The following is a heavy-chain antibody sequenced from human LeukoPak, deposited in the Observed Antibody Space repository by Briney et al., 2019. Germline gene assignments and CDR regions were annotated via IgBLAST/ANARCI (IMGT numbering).Heavy chain of an antibody. J-gene: IGHJ4*02. CDR2: IYWNDDT. CDR3: AHSPYCYSTSCYYDS. D-gene: IGHD2-2*01. V-gene: IGHV2-5*01. Sequence: SGPTLVNPTQTLTLTCTFSGFSLSTSGVGVGWIRQPPGKALEWLTLIYWNDDTRYSPSLKSRLTITKDTSKNQVVLTLTNVDPVDTATYYCAHSPYCYSTSCYYDSWGQGTLVTVSS. CDR1: GFSLSTSGVG.